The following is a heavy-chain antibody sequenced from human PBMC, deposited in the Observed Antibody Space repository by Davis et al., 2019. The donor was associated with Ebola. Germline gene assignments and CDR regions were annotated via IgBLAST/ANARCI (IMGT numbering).Heavy chain of an antibody. CDR3: AKAFSPHFVRWFFDF. J-gene: IGHJ4*02. CDR1: GFNFNKYA. V-gene: IGHV3-23*01. CDR2: ISGSGNNT. Sequence: GGSLRLSCAASGFNFNKYAMTWVRQAPGLGLEWVSAISGSGNNTYYADSVKGRFTISRDNSNNLLYLQMNSLRAEDTAVYYCAKAFSPHFVRWFFDFWGQGTLVTVSS. D-gene: IGHD3-10*02.